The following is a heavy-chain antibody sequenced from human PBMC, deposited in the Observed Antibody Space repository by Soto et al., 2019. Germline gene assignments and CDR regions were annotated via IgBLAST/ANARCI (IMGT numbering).Heavy chain of an antibody. V-gene: IGHV4-39*01. J-gene: IGHJ4*02. CDR1: ISSSSYY. D-gene: IGHD5-18*01. CDR2: IYYSGST. CDR3: ASHTAMVNRY. Sequence: ISSSSYYWGWIRQPPGKGLEWIGSIYYSGSTYYNPSLKSRVTISVDTSKNQFSLKLSSETAADTAVYYCASHTAMVNRYWGQGTLVTVSS.